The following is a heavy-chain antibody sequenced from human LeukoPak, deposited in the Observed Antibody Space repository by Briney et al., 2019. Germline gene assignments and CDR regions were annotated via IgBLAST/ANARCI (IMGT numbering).Heavy chain of an antibody. CDR2: IKQDGSEK. D-gene: IGHD1-26*01. J-gene: IGHJ6*03. Sequence: GGSLRLSCVASGFTFSSYWMSWVRQAPGKGLEWVANIKQDGSEKHYVDSVKGRFTISRDNAKNSLFLQMNSLGAEDTAVYSCARVPSGGSYYMDVWGKGTTVTVSS. CDR3: ARVPSGGSYYMDV. V-gene: IGHV3-7*01. CDR1: GFTFSSYW.